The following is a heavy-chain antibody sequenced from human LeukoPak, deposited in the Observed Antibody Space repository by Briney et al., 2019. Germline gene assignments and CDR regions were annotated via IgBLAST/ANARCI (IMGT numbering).Heavy chain of an antibody. Sequence: SETLSLTCTVSGGSISTYYWSWIRQPPGRGLEWIGYIYFTGSTNYNPSLQSRVTISVDTSKNQLSLKLTSVTAADTAVYYCARHCASGTCAFDIWGQGTMVTVSS. CDR1: GGSISTYY. V-gene: IGHV4-59*08. CDR3: ARHCASGTCAFDI. D-gene: IGHD6-13*01. J-gene: IGHJ3*02. CDR2: IYFTGST.